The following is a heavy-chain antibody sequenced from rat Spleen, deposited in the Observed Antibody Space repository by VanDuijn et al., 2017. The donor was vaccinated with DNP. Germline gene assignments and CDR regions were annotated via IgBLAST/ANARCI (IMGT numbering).Heavy chain of an antibody. CDR3: ARQRYYGYKYVDYFEY. CDR1: GFTFSDYA. D-gene: IGHD1-9*01. Sequence: EVQLVESGGGLVQPGRSLKLSCEASGFTFSDYAMAWIRQVPGKGLEWVASSTSSGGSTYYPDSVKGRFTISRDNAKSTLYLQMDSLRSEDTATYYCARQRYYGYKYVDYFEYWGQGVMVTVSS. J-gene: IGHJ2*01. V-gene: IGHV5-25*01. CDR2: STSSGGST.